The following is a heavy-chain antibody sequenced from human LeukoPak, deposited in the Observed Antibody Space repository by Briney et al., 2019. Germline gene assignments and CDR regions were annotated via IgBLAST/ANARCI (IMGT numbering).Heavy chain of an antibody. CDR1: GGTFSSYA. Sequence: GSSVKVSCKPSGGTFSSYAISWVRQAPGQGLEWMGGIIPIFGTANYPQKFQGRVTITEHGPTSTPYLELSSLRSEDPAVCYCARDKVWSGYYNFDYWGQGTMVTVSS. CDR3: ARDKVWSGYYNFDY. D-gene: IGHD3-3*01. CDR2: IIPIFGTA. V-gene: IGHV1-69*01. J-gene: IGHJ4*02.